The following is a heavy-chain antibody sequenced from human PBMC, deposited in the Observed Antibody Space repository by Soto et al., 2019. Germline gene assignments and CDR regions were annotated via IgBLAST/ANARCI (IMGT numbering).Heavy chain of an antibody. CDR2: IRSKANSYAT. D-gene: IGHD6-19*01. V-gene: IGHV3-73*01. CDR3: TLDAVAGPDY. Sequence: EVQLVESGGGLVQPGGSLKLSCAASGFTFSGSAMHWVRQASGKGLEWVGRIRSKANSYATAYAASVKGRFTISRDDSKNTAYLQMNSLKTEDTAVYYCTLDAVAGPDYWGQGTLVTVSS. J-gene: IGHJ4*02. CDR1: GFTFSGSA.